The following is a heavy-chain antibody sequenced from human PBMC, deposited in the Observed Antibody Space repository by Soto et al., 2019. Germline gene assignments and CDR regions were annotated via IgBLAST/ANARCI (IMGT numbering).Heavy chain of an antibody. CDR1: GYTFTSYG. CDR2: ISAYNGNT. CDR3: ARPTGVAAAGTHFDY. V-gene: IGHV1-18*01. D-gene: IGHD6-13*01. J-gene: IGHJ4*02. Sequence: ASVKVSCKASGYTFTSYGISWVRQAPGQGLEWMGWISAYNGNTNYAQKLQGRVTMTTDTSTSTAYMELRSLRSDDTAVYYCARPTGVAAAGTHFDYWGQGTLVTVSS.